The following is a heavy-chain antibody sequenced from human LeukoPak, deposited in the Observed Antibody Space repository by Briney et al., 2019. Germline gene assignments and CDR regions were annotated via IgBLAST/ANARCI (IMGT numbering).Heavy chain of an antibody. Sequence: ASVKVSCKASGYSFTGYSVHWVRQAPGQGLEWMGWINPNTGDTSYAQKFPARVTMSRDTSISTVYMELSSLRSDDTAVYYCTRDFWSVAGAGPGFDPWGQGTLVIVSS. D-gene: IGHD6-13*01. CDR1: GYSFTGYS. V-gene: IGHV1-2*02. CDR3: TRDFWSVAGAGPGFDP. CDR2: INPNTGDT. J-gene: IGHJ5*02.